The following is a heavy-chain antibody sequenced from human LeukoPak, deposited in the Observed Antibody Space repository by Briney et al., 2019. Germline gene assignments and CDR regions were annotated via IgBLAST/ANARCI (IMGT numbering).Heavy chain of an antibody. V-gene: IGHV3-23*01. Sequence: NPGGSLRLSCTASGFTFRSYAMSWVRQAPGKGLEWVSAISTSGDTTYSADSVEGRFTFSRDNSKNTLNLLMNSLRVEDTAVYYCARQQGYCSDGTCYFDFWGQGTLVTVSS. CDR3: ARQQGYCSDGTCYFDF. J-gene: IGHJ4*02. CDR1: GFTFRSYA. D-gene: IGHD2-15*01. CDR2: ISTSGDTT.